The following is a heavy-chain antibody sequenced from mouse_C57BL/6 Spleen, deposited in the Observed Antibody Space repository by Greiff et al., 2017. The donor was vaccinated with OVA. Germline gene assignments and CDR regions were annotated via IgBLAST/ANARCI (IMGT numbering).Heavy chain of an antibody. V-gene: IGHV5-17*01. CDR3: ARNNYDYDVDYAMDY. CDR2: ISSGSSTI. J-gene: IGHJ4*01. CDR1: GFTFSDYG. D-gene: IGHD2-4*01. Sequence: DVKLVASGGGLVKPGGSLKLSCAASGFTFSDYGMHWVRQAPEKGLEWVAYISSGSSTIYSADTVKGRFTIARDNAKNTLFLQMTSLRSEDTAMYYCARNNYDYDVDYAMDYWGQGTSVTVSS.